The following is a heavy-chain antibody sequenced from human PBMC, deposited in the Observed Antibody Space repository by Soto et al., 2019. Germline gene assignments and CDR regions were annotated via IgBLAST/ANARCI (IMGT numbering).Heavy chain of an antibody. CDR3: ARGSDTSVYRFFDY. CDR1: GFTFSSYW. CDR2: LKQDGSEK. J-gene: IGHJ4*02. V-gene: IGHV3-7*05. D-gene: IGHD3-22*01. Sequence: PGGSLRLSCAASGFTFSSYWMSWVRQAPGKGLEWVANLKQDGSEKYYVGSVKGRFTISRDNAKNSLYLQINSLRAEVTVIYYCARGSDTSVYRFFDYWGQGTLVTVSS.